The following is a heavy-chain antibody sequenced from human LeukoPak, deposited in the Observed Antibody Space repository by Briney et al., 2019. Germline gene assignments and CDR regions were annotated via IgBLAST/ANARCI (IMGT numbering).Heavy chain of an antibody. Sequence: ASVTVSCKASGGTFSSYAISWVRQAPGHGLEWMGWISTYNGNTNYAQKLQGRVTMTTDTSTSTAYMELRSLRSDDTAMYYCARGGYNYGSLRIWGQGTRVTVSS. CDR1: GGTFSSYA. V-gene: IGHV1-18*01. CDR2: ISTYNGNT. D-gene: IGHD5-18*01. J-gene: IGHJ4*02. CDR3: ARGGYNYGSLRI.